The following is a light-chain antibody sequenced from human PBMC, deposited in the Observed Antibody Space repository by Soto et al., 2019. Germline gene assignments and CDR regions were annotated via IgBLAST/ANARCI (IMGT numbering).Light chain of an antibody. CDR3: MQPLQTPIT. CDR2: LGS. V-gene: IGKV2-28*01. Sequence: DIVMTQSQLSLPVTPGEPASISCRSSQSLLHINGYNYLDWYLQKPGQSPQLLIYLGSNRASGVPDRFSGSGSGTDFTLKISRVEAEDVGVYYCMQPLQTPITFGQGTRLEIK. J-gene: IGKJ5*01. CDR1: QSLLHINGYNY.